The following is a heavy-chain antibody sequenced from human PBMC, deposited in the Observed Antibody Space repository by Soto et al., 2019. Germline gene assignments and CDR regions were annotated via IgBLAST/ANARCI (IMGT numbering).Heavy chain of an antibody. CDR3: AIQDDGSSWRSFDY. CDR1: GYNFTSYG. D-gene: IGHD6-13*01. J-gene: IGHJ4*02. Sequence: QVQLVQSGAEVKKPGASVKVSFKTSGYNFTSYGISWVREAPGQGLEWMGWISAYNGNTNYAQKLQGRVTMTTDTSTSTAYMELRSLRSDDTAVYYCAIQDDGSSWRSFDYWGQGTLVTVSS. CDR2: ISAYNGNT. V-gene: IGHV1-18*01.